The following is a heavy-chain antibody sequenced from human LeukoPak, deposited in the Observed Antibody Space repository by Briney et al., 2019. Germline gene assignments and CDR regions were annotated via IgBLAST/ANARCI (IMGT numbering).Heavy chain of an antibody. D-gene: IGHD1-26*01. CDR2: ISGSGGGT. Sequence: GGSLRLSCAASGLTFSSSAMSWVRQAPGKGLEWVSGISGSGGGTYYADSVKGRFIISRDNSKNTLYLQMNSLRAEDTAAYYCAKAGSIRFDYWGQGTLVTVSS. CDR3: AKAGSIRFDY. CDR1: GLTFSSSA. V-gene: IGHV3-23*01. J-gene: IGHJ4*02.